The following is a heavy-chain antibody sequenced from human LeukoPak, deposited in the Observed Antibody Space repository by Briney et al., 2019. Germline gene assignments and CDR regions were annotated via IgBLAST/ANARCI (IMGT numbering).Heavy chain of an antibody. Sequence: SETLFPTCTVSGGSIRGYYWSWIRQPPGKGLEWIGYIYYSGSTNYNPSLQSRVTISVDTSKNQFSLNLTSVTAADTAVYYCARYGSGTYPRFDYWGQGILVTVSS. CDR2: IYYSGST. CDR3: ARYGSGTYPRFDY. D-gene: IGHD3-10*01. J-gene: IGHJ4*02. CDR1: GGSIRGYY. V-gene: IGHV4-59*08.